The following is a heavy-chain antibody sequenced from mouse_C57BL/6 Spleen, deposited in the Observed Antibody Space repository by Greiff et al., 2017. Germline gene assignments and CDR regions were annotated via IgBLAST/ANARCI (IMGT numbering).Heavy chain of an antibody. Sequence: QVQLQQPGAELVMPGASVKLSCKASGYTFTSSWMHWVKQRPGQGLEWIGEIDPSDSYTNYNQKFKGKSTLTVDKSSSTAYMQLSSLTSEDAAVYYCARGGYYYGSSPYYYAMDYWGQGTSVTVSS. J-gene: IGHJ4*01. CDR1: GYTFTSSW. CDR2: IDPSDSYT. CDR3: ARGGYYYGSSPYYYAMDY. V-gene: IGHV1-69*01. D-gene: IGHD1-1*01.